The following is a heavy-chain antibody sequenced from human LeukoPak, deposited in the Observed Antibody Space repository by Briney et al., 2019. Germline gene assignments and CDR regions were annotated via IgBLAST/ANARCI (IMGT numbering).Heavy chain of an antibody. V-gene: IGHV1-2*02. Sequence: ASVKVSCKASGYSFTDYYLHWVRQAPGQGLEWMGWINPYSGDTNYAQKFQGRVTMTRDKSISTAYMELSRLGSDDTAVFYCARVGGYCTTTSCSYGMDVWGQGTTVTVSS. CDR1: GYSFTDYY. CDR2: INPYSGDT. CDR3: ARVGGYCTTTSCSYGMDV. D-gene: IGHD2-2*01. J-gene: IGHJ6*02.